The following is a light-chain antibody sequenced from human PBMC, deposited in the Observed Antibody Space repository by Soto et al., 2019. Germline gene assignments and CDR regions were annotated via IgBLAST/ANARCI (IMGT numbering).Light chain of an antibody. V-gene: IGLV2-8*01. Sequence: QSALTQSPSASGSPGQSVTISCTGTSSDIGGYNSVSWYQQHPGKAPKVMIYDVTKRPSGVPDRFSGSKSGNTASLTVSALQAEDEADYYCSSYTDRKNLVFXTGTKGTVL. CDR3: SSYTDRKNLV. CDR2: DVT. J-gene: IGLJ1*01. CDR1: SSDIGGYNS.